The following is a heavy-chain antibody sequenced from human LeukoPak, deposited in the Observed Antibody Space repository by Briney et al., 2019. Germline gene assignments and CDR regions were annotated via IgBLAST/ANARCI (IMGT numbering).Heavy chain of an antibody. CDR2: IYYSGST. Sequence: PSETLSLTCTVSGGSISSYYWSWIRQPPGKGLEWIGYIYYSGSTNYNPSLKSRVTISVDTSKNQFSLKLSSVTAADTAVYYCARFQVRVDYYYGMDVWGQGTTVTVSS. CDR3: ARFQVRVDYYYGMDV. J-gene: IGHJ6*02. CDR1: GGSISSYY. V-gene: IGHV4-59*01.